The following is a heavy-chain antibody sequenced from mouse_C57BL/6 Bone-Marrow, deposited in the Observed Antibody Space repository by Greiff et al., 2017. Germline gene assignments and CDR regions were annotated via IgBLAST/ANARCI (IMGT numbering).Heavy chain of an antibody. Sequence: EVKLVESGAGLVKPGGSLKLSCAASGFTFSSYAMSWVRQTPEKRLEWVAYISSGGDYIYYADTVKGRFTISRDNARNPLDLQMSSLKSEDTAMYYCTSDSDDVGFAYWGQGTLVTVSA. CDR2: ISSGGDYI. J-gene: IGHJ3*01. D-gene: IGHD2-12*01. CDR3: TSDSDDVGFAY. V-gene: IGHV5-9-1*02. CDR1: GFTFSSYA.